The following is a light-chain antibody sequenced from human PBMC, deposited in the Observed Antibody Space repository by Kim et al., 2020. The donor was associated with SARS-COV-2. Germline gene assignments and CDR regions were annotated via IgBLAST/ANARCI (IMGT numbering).Light chain of an antibody. CDR2: TAS. Sequence: SASVGDRVTIACRASQSISGWLAWYQQKPGIAPKVLIYTASTLQSGVPSRFSGSGSGTELTLTINSMQPDDFATYYCQQYHSYPYTFGQGTKLEI. V-gene: IGKV1-5*03. CDR1: QSISGW. CDR3: QQYHSYPYT. J-gene: IGKJ2*01.